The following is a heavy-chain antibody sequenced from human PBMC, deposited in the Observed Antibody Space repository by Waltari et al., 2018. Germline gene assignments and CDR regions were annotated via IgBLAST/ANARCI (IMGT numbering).Heavy chain of an antibody. V-gene: IGHV3-74*01. CDR1: GFIISRYW. Sequence: EEQLVESGGNLVQPGGSLRLSCAASGFIISRYWMYWVRQAPGQGLVWVSRISNDGSVTGYADSVKGRFTISRDNAKNTLYLQMNSLRPEDTAVYYCGRSMYVWGHGTTVTVSS. CDR2: ISNDGSVT. CDR3: GRSMYV. J-gene: IGHJ6*02.